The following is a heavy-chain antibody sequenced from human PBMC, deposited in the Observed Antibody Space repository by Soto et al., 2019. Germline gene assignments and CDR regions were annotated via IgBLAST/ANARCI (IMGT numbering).Heavy chain of an antibody. J-gene: IGHJ5*02. Sequence: ASVKVSCKVSGYTLTELSMHWVRQAPGKGLEWMGGFDPEDGETIYAQKFQGRVTMTEDTSTDTAYMELSSLRSEDTAVYYCATAGGYDYVWGRGWFDPWGQGTLVTVSS. V-gene: IGHV1-24*01. CDR1: GYTLTELS. CDR3: ATAGGYDYVWGRGWFDP. CDR2: FDPEDGET. D-gene: IGHD3-16*01.